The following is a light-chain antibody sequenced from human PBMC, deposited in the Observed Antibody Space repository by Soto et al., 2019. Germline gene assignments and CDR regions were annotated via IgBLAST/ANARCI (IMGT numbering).Light chain of an antibody. V-gene: IGKV1-5*03. CDR2: KAS. J-gene: IGKJ1*01. CDR1: QTISTW. CDR3: QQYNTYSWT. Sequence: DIQMTQSPSTLSAPVGERVTITCRASQTISTWLAWYQQKPGKAPKVLIYKASSLESGVPSRFSGSGSGTEFTLTISSLQPDDFATYYCQQYNTYSWTFGLGTKVDIK.